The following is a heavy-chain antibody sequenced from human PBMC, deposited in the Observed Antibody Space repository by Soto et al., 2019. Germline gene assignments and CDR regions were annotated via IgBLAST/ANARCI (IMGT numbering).Heavy chain of an antibody. V-gene: IGHV4-31*03. D-gene: IGHD1-1*01. CDR1: GGSISSGGTGSY. CDR3: ASGHDAYKVRY. CDR2: IYYTGNT. J-gene: IGHJ4*02. Sequence: QVQLQESGPGLVKPSQTLSLTCTVSGGSISSGGTGSYWTWIRQLPGKGLEWIGYIYYTGNTYYSPSPKRRPTISIDTSENQFSLTRTSVTAADTAVYFCASGHDAYKVRYWGQGTLVTVSS.